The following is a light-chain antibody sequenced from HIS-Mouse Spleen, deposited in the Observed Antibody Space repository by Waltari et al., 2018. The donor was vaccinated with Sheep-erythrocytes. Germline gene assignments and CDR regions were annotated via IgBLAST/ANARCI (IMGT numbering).Light chain of an antibody. CDR2: VVS. CDR3: CSYAASYNHV. V-gene: IGLV2-11*01. Sequence: QSALTHPRSVSGSPGQSVTISCTGTSSDVGGYNYVSWYQQPPGNAPKLMFYVVSKRPSGFPDRFPGSNSGITASLPISGLQAEEEADYSCCSYAASYNHVFATGTKVTVL. CDR1: SSDVGGYNY. J-gene: IGLJ1*01.